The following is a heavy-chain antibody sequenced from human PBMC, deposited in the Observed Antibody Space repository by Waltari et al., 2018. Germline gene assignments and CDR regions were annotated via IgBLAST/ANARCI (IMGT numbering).Heavy chain of an antibody. CDR2: IYSGGST. CDR3: ARASWIEQQRAYYGMDV. D-gene: IGHD6-13*01. V-gene: IGHV3-53*01. J-gene: IGHJ6*02. CDR1: GFTGRNHN. Sequence: EVQLVESGGGLIQPGGALRLSCAASGFTGRNHNMTWVRQAPGKGLEWISIIYSGGSTYYADSLKGRFTISRDISKNTLYLQMNSLRAEDTAVYYCARASWIEQQRAYYGMDVWGQGTTVTVSS.